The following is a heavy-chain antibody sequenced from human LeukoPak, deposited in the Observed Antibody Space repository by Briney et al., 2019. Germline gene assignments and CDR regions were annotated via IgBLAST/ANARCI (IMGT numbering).Heavy chain of an antibody. Sequence: SETLSLTCTVSGGSISSYFWSWIRQPAGKGLEWIGRIYSSGSTNYNPSLKSRVTISVDKSKNQFSLKLTSVTAADTAVYYCARGDSSGWYYFDYWGQGTLVAVSS. CDR3: ARGDSSGWYYFDY. CDR2: IYSSGST. V-gene: IGHV4-4*07. J-gene: IGHJ4*02. CDR1: GGSISSYF. D-gene: IGHD6-19*01.